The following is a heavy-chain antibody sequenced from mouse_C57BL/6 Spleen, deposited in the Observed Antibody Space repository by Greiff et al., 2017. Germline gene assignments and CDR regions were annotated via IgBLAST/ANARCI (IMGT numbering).Heavy chain of an antibody. J-gene: IGHJ2*01. V-gene: IGHV1-75*01. D-gene: IGHD1-1*01. CDR1: GYTFTDYY. CDR3: ARSGYYYGSSLDY. CDR2: IFPGCGYT. Sequence: VQLQESGPELVKPGASVKISCKASGYTFTDYYINWVKQRPGQGLEWIGWIFPGCGYTYSNEKLKGKASLTVDKSSSTAYMLLSRLTSEDSAVDFCARSGYYYGSSLDYWGQGTTLTVSS.